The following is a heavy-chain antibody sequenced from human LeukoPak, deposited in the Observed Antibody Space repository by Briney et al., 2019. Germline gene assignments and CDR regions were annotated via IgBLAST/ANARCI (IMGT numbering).Heavy chain of an antibody. D-gene: IGHD5-12*01. Sequence: GGSLRLSCAASGFTFSGYAMSWVRQAPGKGLEWVSVISGSGDSTYYADSVEGRCTISRDNSKDALYLQMNSLRAEDTAVYYCARVGYSGYDYDYWGQGTLVTVSS. CDR3: ARVGYSGYDYDY. J-gene: IGHJ4*02. CDR1: GFTFSGYA. V-gene: IGHV3-23*01. CDR2: ISGSGDST.